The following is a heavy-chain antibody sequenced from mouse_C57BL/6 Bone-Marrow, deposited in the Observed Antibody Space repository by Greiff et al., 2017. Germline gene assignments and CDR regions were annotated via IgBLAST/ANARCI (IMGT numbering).Heavy chain of an antibody. Sequence: DVKLVESGGDLVKPGGSLKLSCAASGFTFSSYGMSWVRQTPDKRLEWVATISSGGSYTYYPDSVKGRFTISRDNAKNTLYLQMSSLKSEDTAMYYCARHPYRGYFDYWGQGTTLTVSS. CDR1: GFTFSSYG. V-gene: IGHV5-6*02. J-gene: IGHJ2*01. CDR3: ARHPYRGYFDY. CDR2: ISSGGSYT. D-gene: IGHD2-10*01.